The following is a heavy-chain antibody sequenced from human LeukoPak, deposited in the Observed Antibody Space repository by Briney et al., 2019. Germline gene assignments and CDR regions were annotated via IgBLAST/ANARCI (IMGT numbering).Heavy chain of an antibody. CDR2: IGSSTNYI. CDR1: GFTFSTYS. Sequence: SGGSLRLSCAASGFTFSTYSMNWVRQAPGKGLEWVSSIGSSTNYIYYPDSVKGRFTISRDNAKNSLYLQMDSLRAEDTAVYYCATSSGSYFDSWGQGTLVTVSS. CDR3: ATSSGSYFDS. D-gene: IGHD1-26*01. V-gene: IGHV3-21*01. J-gene: IGHJ4*02.